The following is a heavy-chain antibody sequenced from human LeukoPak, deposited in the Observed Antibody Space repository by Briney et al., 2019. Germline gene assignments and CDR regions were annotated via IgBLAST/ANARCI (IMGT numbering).Heavy chain of an antibody. J-gene: IGHJ4*02. CDR1: GFTFSSYA. CDR2: ISVSGGSA. Sequence: GGSLRLSCAASGFTFSSYAMSCVRQAPGKGLEWVSAISVSGGSAYYADSVKGRFAISRDNSKNTLFLQMNSLRAGDTAVYYCAKDPGGYWGQGTLVTVSS. CDR3: AKDPGGY. V-gene: IGHV3-23*01. D-gene: IGHD3-10*01.